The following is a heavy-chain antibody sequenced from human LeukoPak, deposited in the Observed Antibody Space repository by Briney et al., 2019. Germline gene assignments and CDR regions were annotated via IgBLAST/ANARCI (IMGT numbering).Heavy chain of an antibody. CDR1: GGSVCSGSYY. CDR3: AREAMYSYGNNFDY. Sequence: SETLSLTCTVSGGSVCSGSYYWSWIRQPPGKGLEWIGYIYYSGSTNYNPSLKSRVTISVDTSKNQFSLKLSSVAAADTAVYHCAREAMYSYGNNFDYWGQGTLVTVSS. D-gene: IGHD5-18*01. J-gene: IGHJ4*02. CDR2: IYYSGST. V-gene: IGHV4-61*01.